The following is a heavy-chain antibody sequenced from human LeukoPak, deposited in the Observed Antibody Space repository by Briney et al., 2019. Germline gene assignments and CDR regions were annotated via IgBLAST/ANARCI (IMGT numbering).Heavy chain of an antibody. Sequence: GESLKISCKGSGYSFSSHWIGWVRQMPGKVLEWMGIIYPGDSDTRYSPSFQGQVTISADKSISTAYLQWSSLKASDTAMYYCARQYSSSSPDMDVWGKGTTVTVSS. CDR2: IYPGDSDT. CDR1: GYSFSSHW. V-gene: IGHV5-51*01. D-gene: IGHD6-6*01. CDR3: ARQYSSSSPDMDV. J-gene: IGHJ6*03.